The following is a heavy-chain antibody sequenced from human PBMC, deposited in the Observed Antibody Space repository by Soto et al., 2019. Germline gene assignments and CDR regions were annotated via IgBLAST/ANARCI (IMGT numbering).Heavy chain of an antibody. Sequence: EVQLVGSGGGLIQPGGSLRLSCAASGLTVSSNYMNWVRQAPGKGLEWVSLIYTGGGTYYADSVKGRFTVSRDNSKNTLYLQMNSLRAEDTAVYYCARMGQWRVPGDYYYGMDVWGQGTSVTVSS. D-gene: IGHD6-19*01. V-gene: IGHV3-53*01. CDR2: IYTGGGT. CDR1: GLTVSSNY. J-gene: IGHJ6*02. CDR3: ARMGQWRVPGDYYYGMDV.